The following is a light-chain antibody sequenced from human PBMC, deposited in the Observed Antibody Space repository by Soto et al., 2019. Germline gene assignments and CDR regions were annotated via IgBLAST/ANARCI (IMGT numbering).Light chain of an antibody. CDR2: EAS. CDR3: RQYNSYPLT. Sequence: DIQMTQSPSTLSASVGDRVTITCRASQSISRWLAWYHQRPGKAPKLLIHEASSLESGVPSRFSGSGSGTEFTLTISSLQPDDFATYYCRQYNSYPLTFGGGTKVEIK. V-gene: IGKV1-5*03. J-gene: IGKJ4*01. CDR1: QSISRW.